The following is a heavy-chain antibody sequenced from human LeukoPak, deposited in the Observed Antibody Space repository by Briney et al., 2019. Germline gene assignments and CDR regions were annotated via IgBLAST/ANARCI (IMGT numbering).Heavy chain of an antibody. CDR3: ATLFGQIDTENDY. Sequence: SGGSLRLSCAASGFTFSSYAMSWVRQAPGKGLEWVSAISGSGGSTYYADSVKGRFTISRDNSKNTLYLQMNSLRAEDTAVYYCATLFGQIDTENDYWGQGTLVTVSS. CDR2: ISGSGGST. V-gene: IGHV3-23*01. D-gene: IGHD3-9*01. J-gene: IGHJ4*02. CDR1: GFTFSSYA.